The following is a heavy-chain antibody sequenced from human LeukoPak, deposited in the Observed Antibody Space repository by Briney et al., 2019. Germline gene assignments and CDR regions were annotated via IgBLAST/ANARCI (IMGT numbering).Heavy chain of an antibody. Sequence: SETLSLTCTVSGGSISSGGSYWSWIRQHPGKGLEWIGYIYYSGSTYYNPSLKSRVTISVDTSKNQFSLKLSSVTAADTAVYYCARAFRKDIVVVPAAIPDWFDPWGQGTLVTVSS. D-gene: IGHD2-2*02. CDR3: ARAFRKDIVVVPAAIPDWFDP. J-gene: IGHJ5*02. CDR2: IYYSGST. V-gene: IGHV4-31*03. CDR1: GGSISSGGSY.